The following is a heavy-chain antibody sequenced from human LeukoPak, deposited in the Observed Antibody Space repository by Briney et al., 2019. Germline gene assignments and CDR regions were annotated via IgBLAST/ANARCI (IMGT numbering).Heavy chain of an antibody. D-gene: IGHD2-2*01. CDR1: GFTVSSYY. Sequence: PGGSLRLSCAASGFTVSSYYMTWVRQAPGKGLEWVSVLYSGGSTHYADSVKGRFTISGDNSKNTLYLQMNSLRAEDMAVYYCARDSLSGCTSTTCPTYWYFDLWGRGTLVTVSS. J-gene: IGHJ2*01. CDR2: LYSGGST. CDR3: ARDSLSGCTSTTCPTYWYFDL. V-gene: IGHV3-66*01.